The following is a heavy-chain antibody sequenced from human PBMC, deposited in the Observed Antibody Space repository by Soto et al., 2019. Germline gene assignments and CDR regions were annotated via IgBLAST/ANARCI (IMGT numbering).Heavy chain of an antibody. D-gene: IGHD6-25*01. V-gene: IGHV3-74*01. Sequence: EVQLVESGGGLVQPGGSLRLSCAASGFSFSNYWVHWVRHAPGKGLVWVSRVTPDGRSTSYADSVKGRFTVSRDNAKNTVSLEMNSLRVEDTTVYYGTTLSSAVSYSAFDIWGQGTVIIVSS. CDR3: TTLSSAVSYSAFDI. CDR2: VTPDGRST. CDR1: GFSFSNYW. J-gene: IGHJ3*02.